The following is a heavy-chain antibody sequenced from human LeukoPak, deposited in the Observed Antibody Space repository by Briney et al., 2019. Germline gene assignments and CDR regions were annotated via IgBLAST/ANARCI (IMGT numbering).Heavy chain of an antibody. V-gene: IGHV1-69*13. CDR1: GGTFSSYA. CDR3: ARSSKAVAGYWADYYYYYGMDV. D-gene: IGHD6-19*01. Sequence: GASVKVSCKASGGTFSSYAISWVRQAPGQGLEWMGGIIPIFGTANYAQKFQGRVTITADESTSTAYMELSSLRSEDTAVYYCARSSKAVAGYWADYYYYYGMDVWGQGTTVTVSS. J-gene: IGHJ6*02. CDR2: IIPIFGTA.